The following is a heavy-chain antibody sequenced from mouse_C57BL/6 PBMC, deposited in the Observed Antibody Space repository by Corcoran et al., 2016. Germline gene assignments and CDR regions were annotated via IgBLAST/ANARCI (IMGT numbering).Heavy chain of an antibody. CDR1: GFNFKDYY. D-gene: IGHD2-4*01. CDR3: ARAFYYDYDGHYYAVDY. V-gene: IGHV14-2*01. Sequence: EVQLQRSWTELVKPEASVKLSCTACGFNFKDYYMHGLRQRSEQGLAWIGRSDPEDGETKYAPKFQGKATITADTSSNTAYLQLSSLTSEDTAVYYCARAFYYDYDGHYYAVDYWGQGTSVTVSS. J-gene: IGHJ4*01. CDR2: SDPEDGET.